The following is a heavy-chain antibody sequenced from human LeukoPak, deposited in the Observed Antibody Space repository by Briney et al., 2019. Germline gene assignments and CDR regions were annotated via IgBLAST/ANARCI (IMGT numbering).Heavy chain of an antibody. V-gene: IGHV1-46*01. D-gene: IGHD4-11*01. CDR3: ARVGVSNYYYDY. Sequence: ASVKVSCKASGYTFTSYYMHWVRQASGQGLERMGIINPSGGSTSYAQKFQGRVTMTRDTSTSTAYMELSSLRSEDTAVYYCARVGVSNYYYDYWGQGTLVTVSS. CDR1: GYTFTSYY. CDR2: INPSGGST. J-gene: IGHJ4*02.